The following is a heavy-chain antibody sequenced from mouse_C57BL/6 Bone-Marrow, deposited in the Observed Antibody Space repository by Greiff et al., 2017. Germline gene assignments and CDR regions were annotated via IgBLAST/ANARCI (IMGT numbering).Heavy chain of an antibody. V-gene: IGHV1-61*01. Sequence: VQLQQPGAELVRPGSSVKLSCKASGYTFTSYWMDWVKQRPGQGLEWIGNIYPSDSETHYNQKFKDKATLTVDKSSSTAYMQLSSLTSEDSAVYYCARWGWLLRPFAYWGQGTLVTVSA. CDR2: IYPSDSET. D-gene: IGHD2-3*01. CDR3: ARWGWLLRPFAY. J-gene: IGHJ3*01. CDR1: GYTFTSYW.